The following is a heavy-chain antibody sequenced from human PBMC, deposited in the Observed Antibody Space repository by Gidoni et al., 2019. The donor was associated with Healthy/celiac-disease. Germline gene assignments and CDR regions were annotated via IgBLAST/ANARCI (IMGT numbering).Heavy chain of an antibody. Sequence: QLQLQESGPGLVKPSETLSLTCTVSGGSISSSSYYWGWIRQPPGKGLEWIGSIYYSGRTYYNPSLKSRVTISVDTSKNQFSLKLSSVTAADTAVYYCARGTGGWFDPWGQGTLVTVSS. CDR1: GGSISSSSYY. V-gene: IGHV4-39*01. CDR3: ARGTGGWFDP. J-gene: IGHJ5*02. D-gene: IGHD7-27*01. CDR2: IYYSGRT.